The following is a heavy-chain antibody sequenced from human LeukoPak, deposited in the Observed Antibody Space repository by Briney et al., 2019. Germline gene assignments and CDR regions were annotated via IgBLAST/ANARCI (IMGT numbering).Heavy chain of an antibody. CDR1: GFTFSSYA. Sequence: PGGSLRLSCAASGFTFSSYAMSWVRQAPGKGLEWVSAISGSGGSTYYADSVKGRFTISRDNSKNTLYLQMNSLRAEDTAVYYCAREGGGYYDSSGYFGYWGQGTLVTVSS. V-gene: IGHV3-23*01. CDR2: ISGSGGST. D-gene: IGHD3-22*01. CDR3: AREGGGYYDSSGYFGY. J-gene: IGHJ4*02.